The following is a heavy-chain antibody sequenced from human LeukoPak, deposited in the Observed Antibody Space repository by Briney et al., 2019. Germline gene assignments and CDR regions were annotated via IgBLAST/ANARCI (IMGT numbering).Heavy chain of an antibody. CDR1: GYTFTSYG. CDR2: ISAYNGNT. CDR3: ARDQAMVRGVIITGDSFDI. J-gene: IGHJ3*02. Sequence: ASVKVSCKASGYTFTSYGISWVRQAPGQGLEWMGLISAYNGNTNYAQKLQGRVTMTTDTSTSTAYMELRSLRSDDTAVYYCARDQAMVRGVIITGDSFDIWGQGKMVTVSS. D-gene: IGHD3-10*01. V-gene: IGHV1-18*01.